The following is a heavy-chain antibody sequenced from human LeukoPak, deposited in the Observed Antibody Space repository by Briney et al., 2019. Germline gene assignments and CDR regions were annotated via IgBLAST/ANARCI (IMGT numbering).Heavy chain of an antibody. J-gene: IGHJ4*02. CDR2: ISGGSGGT. V-gene: IGHV3-23*01. CDR3: AKRGVVIRVILVGFHKEAYYFDS. Sequence: PGGSLRLSCAVSGITLSNYAMSWVRQAPGKGLEWVAGISGGSGGTNYADSVKGRFTISRDNSKNTLYLQTDNLRVDDTAVYFCAKRGVVIRVILVGFHKEAYYFDSWGQGALVTVSS. D-gene: IGHD3-22*01. CDR1: GITLSNYA.